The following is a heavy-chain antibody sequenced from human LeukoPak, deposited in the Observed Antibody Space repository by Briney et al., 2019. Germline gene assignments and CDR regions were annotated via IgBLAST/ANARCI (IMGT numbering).Heavy chain of an antibody. CDR1: GGSISSFY. CDR3: ARDLNGDYFDY. Sequence: SETLSLTCTVSGGSISSFYWSWIRQPAGKGLEWIGRIHASGTTNYNPSLKSRVTMSVDTSKNQFSLKLSPVAAADTAVYYCARDLNGDYFDYWGQGTLVTVSS. J-gene: IGHJ4*02. CDR2: IHASGTT. D-gene: IGHD4-17*01. V-gene: IGHV4-4*07.